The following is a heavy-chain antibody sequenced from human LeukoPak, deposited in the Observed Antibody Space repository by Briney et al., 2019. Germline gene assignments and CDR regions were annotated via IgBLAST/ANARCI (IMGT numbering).Heavy chain of an antibody. V-gene: IGHV3-15*01. CDR1: GFTFRSYW. Sequence: GGSLRLSCAASGFTFRSYWMSWIRQAPGKGLEWVGRIKSKTDGGTIDYAAPVKGRFTISRDDSKNTLYLQMNSLKTEDTAVYYCTTAGGITIFGVVIPHDYWGQGTLVTVSS. J-gene: IGHJ4*02. CDR2: IKSKTDGGTI. CDR3: TTAGGITIFGVVIPHDY. D-gene: IGHD3-3*01.